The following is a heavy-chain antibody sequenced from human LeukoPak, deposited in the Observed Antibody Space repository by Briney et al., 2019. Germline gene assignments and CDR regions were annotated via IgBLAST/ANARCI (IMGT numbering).Heavy chain of an antibody. V-gene: IGHV3-23*01. J-gene: IGHJ4*02. CDR1: GFTFSSYA. CDR3: AKAANYDILTGYYLDY. Sequence: GGSLRLSCAASGFTFSSYAMSWDRQAAGKGLNWVSVISGGGDITYYADSVKGRFTISRDNSMNTLYLQMNNLRAEDTAIYYCAKAANYDILTGYYLDYWGQGTLVTVSS. D-gene: IGHD3-9*01. CDR2: ISGGGDIT.